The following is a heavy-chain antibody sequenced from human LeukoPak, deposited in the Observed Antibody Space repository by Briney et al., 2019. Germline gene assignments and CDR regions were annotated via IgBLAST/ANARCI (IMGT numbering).Heavy chain of an antibody. CDR1: GFSFSNYW. V-gene: IGHV3-74*01. D-gene: IGHD2-2*01. Sequence: GGSLRLSCAASGFSFSNYWFHWVRQAPGEGLVWVSRTNEHGTIINYADSVKGRFTISRDNAKNSLYLQMNSLRAEDTAVYYCARGPTRASSSDYWGQGARLTVSS. CDR3: ARGPTRASSSDY. J-gene: IGHJ4*02. CDR2: TNEHGTII.